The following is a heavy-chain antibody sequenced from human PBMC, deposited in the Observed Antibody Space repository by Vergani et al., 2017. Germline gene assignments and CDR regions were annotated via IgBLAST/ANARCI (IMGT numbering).Heavy chain of an antibody. V-gene: IGHV3-30*18. D-gene: IGHD4-17*01. CDR2: ISYDGSNK. J-gene: IGHJ6*02. Sequence: QVQLVESGGGVVQPGRSLRLSCAASGFTFSSYGMHWVRQAPGKGLEWVAVISYDGSNKYYADSVKGRFTISRDNSKNTLYLQMNSLRAEDTAVYYCAKNHGDYSHYYYYGMDVWGQGTTVTVSS. CDR1: GFTFSSYG. CDR3: AKNHGDYSHYYYYGMDV.